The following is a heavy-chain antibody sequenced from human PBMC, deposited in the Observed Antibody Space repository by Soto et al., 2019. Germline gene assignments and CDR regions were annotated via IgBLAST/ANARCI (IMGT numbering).Heavy chain of an antibody. CDR1: GFTFSSYA. J-gene: IGHJ4*02. D-gene: IGHD6-13*01. CDR3: AKADKAAAYTYYFDY. Sequence: EVQLLESGGGLVQPGGSLRLSCAASGFTFSSYAMSWVRQAPGKGLEWVSAISGSGGSTYYADSVKGRFTISRDNPKNTLYLQMNSLRAEDTALYYCAKADKAAAYTYYFDYWGQGTLVTVSS. CDR2: ISGSGGST. V-gene: IGHV3-23*01.